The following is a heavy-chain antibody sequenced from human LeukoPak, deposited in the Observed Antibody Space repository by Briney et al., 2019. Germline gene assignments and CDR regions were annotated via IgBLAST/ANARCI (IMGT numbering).Heavy chain of an antibody. Sequence: GGSLRLSCAASGFTFSSYWMHWVRQAPGKGLVWVSRIDSDVINTSYADSVKGRFTISRDNSKNTLYLQMNSLRAEDTAVYYCARDRGPYYYYGMDVWGQGTTVTVSS. D-gene: IGHD3-10*01. CDR3: ARDRGPYYYYGMDV. V-gene: IGHV3-74*01. J-gene: IGHJ6*02. CDR2: IDSDVINT. CDR1: GFTFSSYW.